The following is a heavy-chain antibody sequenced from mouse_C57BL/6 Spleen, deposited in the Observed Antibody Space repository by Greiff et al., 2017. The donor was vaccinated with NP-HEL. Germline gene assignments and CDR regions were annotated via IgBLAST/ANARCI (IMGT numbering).Heavy chain of an antibody. V-gene: IGHV5-9-1*02. CDR2: VSSGGDYI. Sequence: EVKLVESGEGLVKPGGSLKLSCAASGFTFSSYAMSWVRQTPEKRLEWVAYVSSGGDYIYYADTVKGRFTISRDNARNTLYLQMSSLKSEDTAMYYCTRGGNYEDYYAMDYWGQGTSVTVSS. J-gene: IGHJ4*01. CDR3: TRGGNYEDYYAMDY. CDR1: GFTFSSYA. D-gene: IGHD2-1*01.